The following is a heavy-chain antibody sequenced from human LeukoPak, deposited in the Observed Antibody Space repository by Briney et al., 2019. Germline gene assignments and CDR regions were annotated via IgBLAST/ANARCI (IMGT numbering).Heavy chain of an antibody. V-gene: IGHV1-18*01. CDR3: ARPSSGWASYYFDY. CDR2: ISAYNGNT. Sequence: ASVKVSFKAAGYTFTSYGISWARQAPGQGLEWMGWISAYNGNTNYAQKLQGRVTMTTDTSTSTAYMELRSLRSDDTAVYYCARPSSGWASYYFDYWGQGTLVTVSS. J-gene: IGHJ4*02. D-gene: IGHD6-19*01. CDR1: GYTFTSYG.